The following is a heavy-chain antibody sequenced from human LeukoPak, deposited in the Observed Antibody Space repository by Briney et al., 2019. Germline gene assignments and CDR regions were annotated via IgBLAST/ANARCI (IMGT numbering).Heavy chain of an antibody. J-gene: IGHJ3*02. V-gene: IGHV5-51*01. CDR3: ATSQRVVTRGIFDI. CDR2: IYPCDSDA. D-gene: IGHD2-21*02. Sequence: GESLKISGKGSGYTFISYWMGWVRQMPGKGLEGMGIIYPCDSDARYSPSFQGQVTIAVDRSISTASLQWSSLKASDTAMYYCATSQRVVTRGIFDIWGQGTMVTVSS. CDR1: GYTFISYW.